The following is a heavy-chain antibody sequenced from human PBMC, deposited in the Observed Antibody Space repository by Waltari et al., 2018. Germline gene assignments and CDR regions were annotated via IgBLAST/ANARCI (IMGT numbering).Heavy chain of an antibody. V-gene: IGHV4-34*01. CDR2: INHSGST. CDR1: GGSFRGYY. D-gene: IGHD2-15*01. Sequence: QVQLQQWGAGLLKPSETLSLPCAVYGGSFRGYYWSGSAQPPGKGLEGIGEINHSGSTNYNPSLKSRVTISVDTSKNQFSLKLSSVTAADTAVYYCARKGKGVVVADSHFDYWGQGTLVTVSS. CDR3: ARKGKGVVVADSHFDY. J-gene: IGHJ4*02.